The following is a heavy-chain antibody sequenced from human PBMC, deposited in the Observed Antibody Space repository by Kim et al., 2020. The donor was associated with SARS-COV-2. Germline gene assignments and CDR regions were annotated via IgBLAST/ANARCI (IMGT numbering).Heavy chain of an antibody. D-gene: IGHD2-15*01. V-gene: IGHV3-23*01. J-gene: IGHJ4*02. CDR2: ST. Sequence: STYYADSVKGRFTISRDNSKNTLYLQMNSLRAEDTAVYYCAKPTPYYFDYWGQGTLVTVSS. CDR3: AKPTPYYFDY.